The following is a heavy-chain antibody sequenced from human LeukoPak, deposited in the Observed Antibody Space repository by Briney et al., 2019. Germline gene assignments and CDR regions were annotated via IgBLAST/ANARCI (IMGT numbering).Heavy chain of an antibody. CDR3: ARAMSGTYIDY. J-gene: IGHJ4*02. CDR1: GYTFTGYY. CDR2: IDPNSGGT. Sequence: ASVKVSCKASGYTFTGYYMHWVRQAPGQGLEWVGWIDPNSGGTIYAQKFQGRVIMTRDTSISTAYMEVSRLRSDDTAVYYCARAMSGTYIDYWGQGTLVTVSS. D-gene: IGHD6-13*01. V-gene: IGHV1-2*02.